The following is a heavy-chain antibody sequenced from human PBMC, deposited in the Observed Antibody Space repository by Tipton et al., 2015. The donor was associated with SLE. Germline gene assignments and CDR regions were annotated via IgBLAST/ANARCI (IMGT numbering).Heavy chain of an antibody. CDR3: ARDEGVVVPAAIIYFYGMDV. D-gene: IGHD2-2*01. J-gene: IGHJ6*02. Sequence: TLSLTCSVSGGSISSGYYYWGWVRQPPGKGLESIGSISYTGSTYYTLSLKSRVSISVDKSKNQFFLKLTSVTAADTAMYYCARDEGVVVPAAIIYFYGMDVWGQGTTVTVSS. CDR1: GGSISSGYYY. CDR2: ISYTGST. V-gene: IGHV4-39*07.